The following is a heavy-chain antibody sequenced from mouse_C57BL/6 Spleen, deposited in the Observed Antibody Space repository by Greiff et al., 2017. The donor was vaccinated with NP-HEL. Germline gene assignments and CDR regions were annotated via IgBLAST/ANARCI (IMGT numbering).Heavy chain of an antibody. Sequence: EVQLQESGPGLVKPSQSLSLTCSVTGYSITSGYYWNWIRQFPGNKLEWMGYISYDGSNNYNPSLKNRISITRDTSKNQFFLKLNSVTTEDTATYYCARYDYDEGVYAMDYWGQGTSVTVSS. J-gene: IGHJ4*01. CDR2: ISYDGSN. CDR3: ARYDYDEGVYAMDY. D-gene: IGHD2-4*01. CDR1: GYSITSGYY. V-gene: IGHV3-6*01.